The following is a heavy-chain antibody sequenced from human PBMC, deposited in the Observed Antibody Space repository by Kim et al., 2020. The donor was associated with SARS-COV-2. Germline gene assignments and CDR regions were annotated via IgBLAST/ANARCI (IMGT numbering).Heavy chain of an antibody. V-gene: IGHV3-23*01. CDR2: ISGSGGST. CDR3: AKEQWYNGSGSYYYYYGMDV. J-gene: IGHJ6*02. CDR1: GFTFSSYA. D-gene: IGHD3-10*01. Sequence: GESLRLSCAASGFTFSSYAMSWVRQAPGKGLEWVSAISGSGGSTYYADSVKGRFTISRDNSKNTLYLQMNSLRAEDTAVYYCAKEQWYNGSGSYYYYYGMDVWGQGTTVTVSS.